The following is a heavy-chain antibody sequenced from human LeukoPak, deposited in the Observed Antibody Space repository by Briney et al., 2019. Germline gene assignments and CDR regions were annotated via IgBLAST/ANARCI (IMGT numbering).Heavy chain of an antibody. Sequence: ASVKVSCKASGYTFTNYYIHWVRQAPGQGLEWMGWINSNRGGTNYAQKFQGRVTMTRDTSISTAYMELRSVRSDDTAVYYCARDHGDDAFDIWGPGTMVTVSS. CDR2: INSNRGGT. D-gene: IGHD3-3*01. J-gene: IGHJ3*02. CDR1: GYTFTNYY. CDR3: ARDHGDDAFDI. V-gene: IGHV1-2*02.